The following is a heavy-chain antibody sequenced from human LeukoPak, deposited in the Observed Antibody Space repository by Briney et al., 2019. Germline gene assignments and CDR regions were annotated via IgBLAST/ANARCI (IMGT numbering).Heavy chain of an antibody. CDR3: AKQLGYCSDGSCYFPY. Sequence: GGSLRLSCAASGFTFSSSAMSWVRQAPGKGLEWVSAISNNGGYTYYADSVQGRFTISRDNSKSTLCLQMNSLRAEDTVVYYCAKQLGYCSDGSCYFPYWGQGTLVTVSS. J-gene: IGHJ4*02. CDR1: GFTFSSSA. CDR2: ISNNGGYT. V-gene: IGHV3-23*01. D-gene: IGHD2-15*01.